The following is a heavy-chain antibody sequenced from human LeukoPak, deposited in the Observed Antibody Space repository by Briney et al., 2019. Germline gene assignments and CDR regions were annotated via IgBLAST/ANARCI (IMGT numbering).Heavy chain of an antibody. Sequence: SETLSLTCTVSGGSISSGSYYWSWIRQPARKGLEWIGRIYTSGSTNYNPSLKSRVTISVDTSKNQFSLKLSSVTAADTAVYYCARADCTNGVCYTSDYWGQGTLVTVSS. J-gene: IGHJ4*02. CDR2: IYTSGST. CDR1: GGSISSGSYY. D-gene: IGHD2-8*01. V-gene: IGHV4-61*02. CDR3: ARADCTNGVCYTSDY.